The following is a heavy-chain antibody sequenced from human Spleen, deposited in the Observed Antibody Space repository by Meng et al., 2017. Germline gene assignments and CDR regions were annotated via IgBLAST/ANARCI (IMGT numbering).Heavy chain of an antibody. CDR3: ARDVVFGELFPYYYYYGMDV. J-gene: IGHJ6*02. D-gene: IGHD3-10*02. CDR2: ISSSSTI. Sequence: GGSLRLSCAASGFTFSDYYMNWVRQAPGKGLEWVSSISSSSTIYYADSVKGRFTISRDNAKNSLYLQMNSLRAEDTAVYYCARDVVFGELFPYYYYYGMDVWGQGTTVTVSS. V-gene: IGHV3-69-1*01. CDR1: GFTFSDYY.